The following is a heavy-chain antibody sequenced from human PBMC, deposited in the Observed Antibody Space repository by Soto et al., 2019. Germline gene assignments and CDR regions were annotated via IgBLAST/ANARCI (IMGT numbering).Heavy chain of an antibody. CDR1: GFTFSSYW. CDR2: INSDGSST. Sequence: GGSLRLSCAASGFTFSSYWMHWVRQAPGKGLVWVSRINSDGSSTSYADSVKGRFTISRENAKNTLYMQMNSLRAEDTAVYYCARGTCSGGSCYINYYYYYYMDVWGKGTTVTVSS. D-gene: IGHD2-15*01. CDR3: ARGTCSGGSCYINYYYYYYMDV. V-gene: IGHV3-74*01. J-gene: IGHJ6*03.